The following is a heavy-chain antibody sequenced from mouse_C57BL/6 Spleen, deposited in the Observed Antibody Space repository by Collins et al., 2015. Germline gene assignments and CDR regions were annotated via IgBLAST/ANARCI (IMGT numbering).Heavy chain of an antibody. D-gene: IGHD1-1*01. Sequence: QIQLVQSGPELKKPGETVKISCKASGYTFTNYGMNWVKLAPGKGLKWMGWINTNTGEPTYAEEFKGRFAFSLETSASTAYLQINNLKNEDTATYFCARFTTVVAPFDYWGQGTTLTVPS. J-gene: IGHJ2*01. CDR3: ARFTTVVAPFDY. CDR1: GYTFTNYG. V-gene: IGHV9-3*02. CDR2: INTNTGEP.